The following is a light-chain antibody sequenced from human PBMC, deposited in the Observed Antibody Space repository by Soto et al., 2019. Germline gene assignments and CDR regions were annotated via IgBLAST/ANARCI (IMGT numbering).Light chain of an antibody. V-gene: IGLV1-47*02. J-gene: IGLJ1*01. CDR3: AAWDDSLSGLYV. Sequence: QSVLTQPPSASGTPGQRVTISCSGSSSNIGSNYVYWYQQLPGTAPKLLIYSNNQWPSGVPDRFSGSKSGTSASLAISGLRSEDETDYYCAAWDDSLSGLYVFGTGIKVTVL. CDR1: SSNIGSNY. CDR2: SNN.